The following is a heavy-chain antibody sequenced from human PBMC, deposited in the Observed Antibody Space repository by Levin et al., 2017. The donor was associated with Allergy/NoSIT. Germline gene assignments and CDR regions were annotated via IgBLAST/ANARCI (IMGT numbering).Heavy chain of an antibody. CDR3: AKGTGSGSYSSRYYFDY. CDR1: GFTFDDYA. D-gene: IGHD1-26*01. J-gene: IGHJ4*02. Sequence: GGSLRLSCAASGFTFDDYAMHWVRQAPGKGLEWVSGISWNSGSIGYADSVKGRFTISRDNAKNSLYLQMNSLRAEDTALYYCAKGTGSGSYSSRYYFDYWGQGTLVTVSS. V-gene: IGHV3-9*01. CDR2: ISWNSGSI.